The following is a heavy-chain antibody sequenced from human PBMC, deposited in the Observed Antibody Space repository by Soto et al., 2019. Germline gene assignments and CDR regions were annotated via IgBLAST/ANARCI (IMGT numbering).Heavy chain of an antibody. J-gene: IGHJ3*02. D-gene: IGHD2-2*01. V-gene: IGHV1-69*12. Sequence: QVQLVQSGAEVKKPGSSVKVSCKASGGTFSSYAISWVRQAPGQGLEWMGGIIPIFGTANYAQKFQGRVTITADESRSTAYMGLSSLRSEYTAVYYCASSGGWDMVLVQAAADAFDIWGQGTMVTVSS. CDR2: IIPIFGTA. CDR1: GGTFSSYA. CDR3: ASSGGWDMVLVQAAADAFDI.